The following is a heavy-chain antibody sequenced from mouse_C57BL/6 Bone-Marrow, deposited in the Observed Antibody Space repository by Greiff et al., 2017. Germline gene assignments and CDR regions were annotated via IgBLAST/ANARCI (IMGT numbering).Heavy chain of an antibody. CDR3: ARSPYYYGSMWFAY. Sequence: DVKLVESGGGLVQPGGSLSLSCAASGFTFTDYYMSWVRQPPGKALEWLGFIRNKANGYTTEYSASVKGRFTISRDNSPSILYLQMNALRAEDSATYYCARSPYYYGSMWFAYWGQGTLVTVSA. J-gene: IGHJ3*01. V-gene: IGHV7-3*01. CDR2: IRNKANGYTT. D-gene: IGHD1-1*01. CDR1: GFTFTDYY.